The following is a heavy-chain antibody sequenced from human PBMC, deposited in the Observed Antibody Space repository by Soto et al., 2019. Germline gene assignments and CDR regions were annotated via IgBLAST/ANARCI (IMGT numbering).Heavy chain of an antibody. D-gene: IGHD4-4*01. Sequence: ETLSLTCTVSGCSISSYYWSWIRQPPGKGLEWIGYIYYSGSTNYNPSLKSRVTISVDTSKNQFSLKLSSVTAADTAVYYCARDKGNSFDYWGQGTLVTVSS. CDR2: IYYSGST. J-gene: IGHJ4*02. CDR1: GCSISSYY. CDR3: ARDKGNSFDY. V-gene: IGHV4-59*01.